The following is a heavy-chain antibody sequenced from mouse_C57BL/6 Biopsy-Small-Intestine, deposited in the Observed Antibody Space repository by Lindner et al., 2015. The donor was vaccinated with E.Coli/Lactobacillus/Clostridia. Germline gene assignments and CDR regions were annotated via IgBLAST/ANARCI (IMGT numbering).Heavy chain of an antibody. D-gene: IGHD2-4*01. CDR3: ARGSHYDYDGGYAMDY. Sequence: VQLQESGGGLVKPGGSLKLSCAASGFTFSSYAMSWVRQTPEKRLEWVATISDGGSYTYYPDNVKGRFTISRDNAKNNLYLQMSHLKSEDTAMYYCARGSHYDYDGGYAMDYWGQGTSVTVSS. CDR1: GFTFSSYA. CDR2: ISDGGSYT. V-gene: IGHV5-4*01. J-gene: IGHJ4*01.